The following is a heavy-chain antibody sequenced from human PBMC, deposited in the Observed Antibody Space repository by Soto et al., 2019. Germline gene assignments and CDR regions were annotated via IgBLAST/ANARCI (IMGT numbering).Heavy chain of an antibody. CDR3: ASASSGYYLRYYYGMDV. CDR1: GGSIISGDYY. J-gene: IGHJ6*02. CDR2: VYYSGST. Sequence: SETLSLTCTVSGGSIISGDYYFICIRQPPGNGLEWIGYVYYSGSTYYNPSLKSRVTISVDTSKNQFSLKLSSVTAADTAVYYCASASSGYYLRYYYGMDVWGQGTTVTVSS. V-gene: IGHV4-30-4*01. D-gene: IGHD3-3*01.